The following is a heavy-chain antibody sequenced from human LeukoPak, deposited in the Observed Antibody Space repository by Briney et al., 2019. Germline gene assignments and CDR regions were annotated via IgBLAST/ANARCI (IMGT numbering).Heavy chain of an antibody. CDR2: IYSGGSI. D-gene: IGHD4-11*01. Sequence: PGGSLRLSCAASGFTVGNNYMSWVRQAPGKGLEWVSVIYSGGSIYYADAVKGRFTISRDSSRNTLYLQMNSLRAEDTAVYYCARDDYSGPSGYWGQGTLVTVSS. CDR1: GFTVGNNY. CDR3: ARDDYSGPSGY. J-gene: IGHJ4*02. V-gene: IGHV3-66*01.